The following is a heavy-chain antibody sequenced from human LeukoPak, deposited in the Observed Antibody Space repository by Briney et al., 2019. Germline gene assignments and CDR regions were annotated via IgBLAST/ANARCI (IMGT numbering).Heavy chain of an antibody. CDR3: ARDSTVGWSY. CDR1: GFTVSSSY. V-gene: IGHV3-53*01. J-gene: IGHJ4*02. D-gene: IGHD3-3*01. CDR2: IYSGGST. Sequence: PGGSLRLSCAASGFTVSSSYTSWVRQAPGKGLEWVSIIYSGGSTYYADSVKGRFTISRDNSKNTLYLQMNSLRAEDTAVYYCARDSTVGWSYWGQGTLVTVS.